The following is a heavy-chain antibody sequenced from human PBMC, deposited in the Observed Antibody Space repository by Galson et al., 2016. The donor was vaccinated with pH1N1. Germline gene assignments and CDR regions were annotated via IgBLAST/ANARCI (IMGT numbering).Heavy chain of an antibody. J-gene: IGHJ6*02. V-gene: IGHV1-8*01. CDR1: GYTFTSYD. CDR3: ARGRKYAMDV. D-gene: IGHD1-14*01. CDR2: MNTNSGNT. Sequence: SVKVSCKASGYTFTSYDINWVRQATGQGLEWMGWMNTNSGNTGSAQKFQGRVTMTRNSSITTAYMELSSLRFEDTAVYYCARGRKYAMDVWGQGTTVTVPS.